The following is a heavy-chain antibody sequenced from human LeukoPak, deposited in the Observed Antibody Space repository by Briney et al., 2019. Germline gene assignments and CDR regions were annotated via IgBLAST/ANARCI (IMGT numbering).Heavy chain of an antibody. CDR1: GFIFSNYA. J-gene: IGHJ4*02. D-gene: IGHD2-15*01. V-gene: IGHV3-23*01. Sequence: GGSLRLSCAASGFIFSNYAISWVRQAPGKGLEWASTISGSDDSTYYADSVRGRFTISRDNSKNTLYLQMNSLRAEDTAVYYCAKSRSGGGSCYNYWGQGNLVTVSS. CDR3: AKSRSGGGSCYNY. CDR2: ISGSDDST.